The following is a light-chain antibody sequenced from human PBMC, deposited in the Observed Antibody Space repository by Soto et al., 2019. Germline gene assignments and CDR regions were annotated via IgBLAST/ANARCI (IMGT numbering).Light chain of an antibody. J-gene: IGKJ2*01. Sequence: EIVLTQSPVTLSLSPGERATLSCRASQSVDFQLAWYQQKPGQAPRLLISDASNRATGIPARFSGSGSGTDFTLVISSLEPEDFAVYYCRQRRRWPRTFGQGTKLEIK. CDR3: RQRRRWPRT. V-gene: IGKV3-11*01. CDR2: DAS. CDR1: QSVDFQ.